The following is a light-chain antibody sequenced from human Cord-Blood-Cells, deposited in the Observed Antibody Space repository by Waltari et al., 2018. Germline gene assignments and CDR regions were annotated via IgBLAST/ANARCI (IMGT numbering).Light chain of an antibody. J-gene: IGKJ4*01. CDR2: DAS. Sequence: EIVLTHSPATLSLSPGERATLSCRASQSVSSYLAWYQQKPGQAPRLLIYDASNRATGIPARFSGSGSGTDFTLTISSLEPEDFAVYYCQQRSNWLFTFGGGTKVEIK. CDR1: QSVSSY. CDR3: QQRSNWLFT. V-gene: IGKV3-11*01.